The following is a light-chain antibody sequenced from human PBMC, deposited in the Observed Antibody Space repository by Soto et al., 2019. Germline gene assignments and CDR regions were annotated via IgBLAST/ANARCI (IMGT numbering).Light chain of an antibody. J-gene: IGLJ2*01. CDR3: SSYTSSSTGV. CDR1: SSDVGGYNY. CDR2: DVS. V-gene: IGLV2-14*01. Sequence: QSVLTQPASVSGSPGQSITISCTGTSSDVGGYNYVSWYQQRPGKAPKLMIYDVSNRPSGISNRFSGSKSGNTASLTISGFQAEDEADYYCSSYTSSSTGVFGGGTQLTVL.